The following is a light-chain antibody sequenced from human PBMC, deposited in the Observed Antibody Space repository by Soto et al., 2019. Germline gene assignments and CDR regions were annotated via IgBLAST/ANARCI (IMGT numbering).Light chain of an antibody. CDR1: SSDVGGYNY. CDR2: AVS. J-gene: IGLJ1*01. Sequence: QSALTQPASVSGSPGQSITISCTGTSSDVGGYNYVSWYQQHPGKAPKLIIYAVSNRPSGVSNRVSGSKSGNTASLTISGLQAEDEADYYCNSYTSKSTGVFGTGTKVTVL. CDR3: NSYTSKSTGV. V-gene: IGLV2-14*01.